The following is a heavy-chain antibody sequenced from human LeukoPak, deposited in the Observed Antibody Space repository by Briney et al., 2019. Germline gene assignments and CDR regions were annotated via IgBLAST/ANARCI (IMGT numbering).Heavy chain of an antibody. CDR3: ARGGIVVVDFDY. D-gene: IGHD3-22*01. V-gene: IGHV3-21*01. CDR2: NSSSSSYI. CDR1: GFTFSSYS. J-gene: IGHJ4*02. Sequence: GGSLRLSCAASGFTFSSYSMNWVRQAPGKGLEWVSSNSSSSSYIYCADSVKGRFTISRDNAKNSLYLQMNSLRAEDTAVYYCARGGIVVVDFDYWGQGTLVTVSS.